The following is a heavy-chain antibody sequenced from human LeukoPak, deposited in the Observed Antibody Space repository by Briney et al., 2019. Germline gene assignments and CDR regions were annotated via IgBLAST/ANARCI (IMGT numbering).Heavy chain of an antibody. CDR3: ARARLVSGYYFDY. CDR2: INHSGST. Sequence: SETLSLTCAVYGGSFSGYYWSWIRQPPGKGLEWIGEINHSGSTNYNPSLKSRVTISVDTSKNQFSLKLSSVTAADTAVYYCARARLVSGYYFDYWGQGTLVTVSS. CDR1: GGSFSGYY. D-gene: IGHD3-22*01. V-gene: IGHV4-34*01. J-gene: IGHJ4*02.